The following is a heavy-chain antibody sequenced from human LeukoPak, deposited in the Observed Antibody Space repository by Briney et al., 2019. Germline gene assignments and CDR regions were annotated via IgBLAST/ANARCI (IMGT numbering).Heavy chain of an antibody. CDR2: ISYDGSNK. CDR3: ARDRSRTYYYYYMDV. V-gene: IGHV3-30-3*01. J-gene: IGHJ6*03. D-gene: IGHD1-1*01. Sequence: GGSLRLSCAASGFTFSSYAMHWVRQAPGKGLEWVAVISYDGSNKYYADSVKGRFTISRDNSKNTLYLQMNSLRAEDTAVYYCARDRSRTYYYYYMDVWGKGTTVTVSS. CDR1: GFTFSSYA.